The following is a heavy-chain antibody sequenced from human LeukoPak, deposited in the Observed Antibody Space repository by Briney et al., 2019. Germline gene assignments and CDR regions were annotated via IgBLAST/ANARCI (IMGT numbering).Heavy chain of an antibody. V-gene: IGHV3-20*04. J-gene: IGHJ4*02. Sequence: PGGSLRLSCAASGFTFDDYGMSWVRQAPGKGLEWVSGINWNGGSTGYADSVKGRFTISRDNAKNSLYLQMNSLRAEDTALYYCARDGGYCSGGSCYRYFDYWSQGTLVTVSS. D-gene: IGHD2-15*01. CDR2: INWNGGST. CDR3: ARDGGYCSGGSCYRYFDY. CDR1: GFTFDDYG.